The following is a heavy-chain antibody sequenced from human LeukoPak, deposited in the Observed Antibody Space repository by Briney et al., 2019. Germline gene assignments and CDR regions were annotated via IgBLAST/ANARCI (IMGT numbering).Heavy chain of an antibody. J-gene: IGHJ6*03. Sequence: GGSLRLSCAASGFTFSSYGMHWVRQAPGKGLEWVAFIRYDGSNKYYADSVKGRFTISRDNSKNTLYLQMNSLRAEDTAVYYCAKIDVGSGSYYYYYMDVWGKGTTVTISS. CDR1: GFTFSSYG. D-gene: IGHD3-10*01. V-gene: IGHV3-30*02. CDR2: IRYDGSNK. CDR3: AKIDVGSGSYYYYYMDV.